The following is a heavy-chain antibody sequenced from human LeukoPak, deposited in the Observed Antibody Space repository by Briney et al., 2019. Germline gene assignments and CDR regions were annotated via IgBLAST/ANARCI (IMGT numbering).Heavy chain of an antibody. J-gene: IGHJ4*02. CDR2: ISSSGGTR. Sequence: GGSLRLSCAASGFAFSVYEMYWVRQAPGKGLEWVSYISSSGGTRYYADSVKGRFTISRDNAKNSLYLQMNSLRAEDTAVYYCATLTVASSFDYRGQGTLVTVSS. CDR3: ATLTVASSFDY. D-gene: IGHD4-17*01. CDR1: GFAFSVYE. V-gene: IGHV3-48*03.